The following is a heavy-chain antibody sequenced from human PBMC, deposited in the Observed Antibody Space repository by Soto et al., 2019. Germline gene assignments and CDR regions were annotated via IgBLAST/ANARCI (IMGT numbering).Heavy chain of an antibody. J-gene: IGHJ4*02. CDR1: GYSFTRYW. Sequence: PGESLKISWKGSGYSFTRYWIGWVRQMPGKGLEWMGIIYPGDSDTRYSPSFRGQVTISADKSISTAYLQWSSLKASDTAMYYCARHRPPWAEGIDYWGQGTLVTVSS. V-gene: IGHV5-51*01. CDR2: IYPGDSDT. D-gene: IGHD6-13*01. CDR3: ARHRPPWAEGIDY.